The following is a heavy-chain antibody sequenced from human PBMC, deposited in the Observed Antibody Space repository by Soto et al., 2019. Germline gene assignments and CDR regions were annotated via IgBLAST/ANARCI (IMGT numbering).Heavy chain of an antibody. D-gene: IGHD2-2*01. J-gene: IGHJ5*02. CDR3: AREDIVVVPAAIGWFDP. V-gene: IGHV1-69*04. CDR2: IIPILGIA. Sequence: ASVKVSCKASGGTFSSYTISWVRQAPGQGLEWMGRIIPILGIANYAQKFQGRVTITADKSTSTAYMELSSLRSEDTAVYYCAREDIVVVPAAIGWFDPWGQGTLVTVSS. CDR1: GGTFSSYT.